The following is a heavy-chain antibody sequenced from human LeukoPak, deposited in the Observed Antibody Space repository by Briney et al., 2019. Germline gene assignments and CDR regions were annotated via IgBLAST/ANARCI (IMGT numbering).Heavy chain of an antibody. Sequence: VASVKVSCKASGGTFSSYAISWVRQAPGQGLEWMGGIIPIFGTANYAQKFQGRVTITADESTSTAYMELSSLRSEDTAVYYRAREGFPGYDSSGYSPWGQGTLVTVSS. CDR1: GGTFSSYA. J-gene: IGHJ5*02. D-gene: IGHD3-22*01. V-gene: IGHV1-69*13. CDR3: AREGFPGYDSSGYSP. CDR2: IIPIFGTA.